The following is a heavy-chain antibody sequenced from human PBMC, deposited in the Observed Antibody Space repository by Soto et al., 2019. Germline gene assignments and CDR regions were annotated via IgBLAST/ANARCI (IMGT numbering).Heavy chain of an antibody. CDR3: AKAGAGYSSSWPNNWFDP. CDR1: GFTFSSYA. CDR2: ISGIGGST. Sequence: EVQLLESGGGLVQPGGSLRLSCAASGFTFSSYAMSWVRQAPGKGLEWVSAISGIGGSTYYADSVKCRFTISRDNSKNTLYLQMNSLRAEDTAVDYCAKAGAGYSSSWPNNWFDPWGQGTLVTVSS. D-gene: IGHD6-13*01. J-gene: IGHJ5*02. V-gene: IGHV3-23*01.